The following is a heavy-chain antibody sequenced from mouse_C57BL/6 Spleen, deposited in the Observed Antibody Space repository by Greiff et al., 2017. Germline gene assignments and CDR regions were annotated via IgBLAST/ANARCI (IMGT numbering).Heavy chain of an antibody. J-gene: IGHJ4*01. Sequence: VQLQQSGAELMKPGASVKLSCKATGYTFTGYWIEWVKQRPGHGLEWIGEILPGSGSTNYNEKFKGKATFTAATSSNTAYMQLSSLTTQDSAIYYCARSTTTIVDYYAMDYWGQGTSVTVSS. CDR1: GYTFTGYW. CDR3: ARSTTTIVDYYAMDY. CDR2: ILPGSGST. V-gene: IGHV1-9*01. D-gene: IGHD1-1*01.